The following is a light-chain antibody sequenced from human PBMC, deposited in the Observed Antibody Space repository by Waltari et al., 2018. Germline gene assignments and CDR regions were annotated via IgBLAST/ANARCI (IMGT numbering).Light chain of an antibody. Sequence: SSVLTQPPSVSLAPGKTASITCGGNNIGVKSVHWYQQRPGQAPVLVIYDDSARPSGIPERFSGSNSGNTATLTISRVEAGDGADYYCQMWDSNTNHVIFGGGTKLTVL. J-gene: IGLJ2*01. CDR3: QMWDSNTNHVI. CDR2: DDS. CDR1: NIGVKS. V-gene: IGLV3-21*04.